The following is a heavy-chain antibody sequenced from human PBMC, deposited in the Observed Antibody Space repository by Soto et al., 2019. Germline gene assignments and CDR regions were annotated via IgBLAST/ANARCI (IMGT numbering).Heavy chain of an antibody. Sequence: QVQLVQSGAEVKKPGASVKVSCKASGYTFTSYGIRWVRQAPGQGLEWMGWISAYNGNTNYAQKLQGRVTMTTDTSTSKAYMELRSLRSDDTAVYYCAREISKPRRRFLEWSPFDYWGQGTLVTVSS. CDR2: ISAYNGNT. CDR3: AREISKPRRRFLEWSPFDY. V-gene: IGHV1-18*01. J-gene: IGHJ4*02. D-gene: IGHD3-3*01. CDR1: GYTFTSYG.